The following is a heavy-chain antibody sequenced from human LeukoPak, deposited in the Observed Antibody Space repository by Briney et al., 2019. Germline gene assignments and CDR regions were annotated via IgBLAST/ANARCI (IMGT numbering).Heavy chain of an antibody. CDR2: IYTSGST. V-gene: IGHV4-4*07. CDR3: ARGRRLRYFDWLPTHDAFDI. D-gene: IGHD3-9*01. CDR1: GGSISSYY. Sequence: SETLSLTCTVSGGSISSYYWGWIRQPAGKGLEWIGRIYTSGSTNYNPSLKSRVTMSVDTSKNQFSLKLSSVTAADTAVYYCARGRRLRYFDWLPTHDAFDIWGQGTMVTVSS. J-gene: IGHJ3*02.